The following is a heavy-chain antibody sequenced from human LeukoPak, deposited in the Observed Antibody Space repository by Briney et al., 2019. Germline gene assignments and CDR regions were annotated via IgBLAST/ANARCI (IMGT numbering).Heavy chain of an antibody. CDR1: GFTFSSYS. Sequence: GGSLRLPCAASGFTFSSYSMNWVRQAPGKGLEWVSYISSSSSTIYFADSVKGRFTISRDNAENSLYLQMNSLRVEDTAVYYCARVYATSSSWYGDFDYWGQGTLVTVSS. D-gene: IGHD6-13*01. CDR3: ARVYATSSSWYGDFDY. V-gene: IGHV3-48*01. J-gene: IGHJ4*02. CDR2: ISSSSSTI.